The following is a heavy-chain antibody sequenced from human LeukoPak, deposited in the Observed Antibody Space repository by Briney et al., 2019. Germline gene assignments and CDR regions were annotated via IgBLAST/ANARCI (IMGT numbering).Heavy chain of an antibody. V-gene: IGHV3-23*01. CDR2: ISGSGGST. CDR1: GFTFSSCA. Sequence: PGGSLRLSCAASGFTFSSCAMSWVRQAPGKGLEWVSAISGSGGSTYYADSVKGRSTISRDNSKNTLYLQMNSLRAEDTAVYYCAKGRATMVRGAPFDYWGQGTLVTVSS. CDR3: AKGRATMVRGAPFDY. J-gene: IGHJ4*02. D-gene: IGHD3-10*01.